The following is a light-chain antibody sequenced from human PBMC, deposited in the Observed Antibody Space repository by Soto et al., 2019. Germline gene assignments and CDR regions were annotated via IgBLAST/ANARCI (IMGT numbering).Light chain of an antibody. CDR1: QSINNW. CDR3: QQYNSYSGT. CDR2: GAS. V-gene: IGKV1-5*03. J-gene: IGKJ1*01. Sequence: DIQMTQSPSTLSASVGDRVTITCRASQSINNWLAWYQLKTGKAPKLLIYGASSLESGVPSRFSGSGSGTEFTLSIRSLQSDDFATYYCQQYNSYSGTFGQGTKVEIQ.